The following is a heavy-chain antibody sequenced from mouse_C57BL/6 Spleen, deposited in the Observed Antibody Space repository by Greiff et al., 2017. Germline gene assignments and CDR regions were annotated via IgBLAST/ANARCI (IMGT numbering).Heavy chain of an antibody. D-gene: IGHD4-1*01. J-gene: IGHJ4*01. CDR2: ISRGSSTT. CDR3: ARMGGRGPCDMDY. Sequence: DVKLVESGAGLVKPGASLKLSCEASGFTFSDYGMHWVHQGPGKGLEWVGYISRGSSTTYYKDKVKGRFTFSRDNAKNTLYLRMTSLRSEDTAMYYCARMGGRGPCDMDYWGQGTSVTVSS. CDR1: GFTFSDYG. V-gene: IGHV5-17*01.